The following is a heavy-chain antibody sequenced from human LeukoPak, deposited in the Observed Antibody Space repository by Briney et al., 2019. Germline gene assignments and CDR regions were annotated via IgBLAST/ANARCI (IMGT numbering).Heavy chain of an antibody. V-gene: IGHV3-23*01. CDR3: AKEGYGSTWNADFDY. D-gene: IGHD6-13*01. CDR2: ISGSGVIT. CDR1: RFIFGHYA. J-gene: IGHJ4*01. Sequence: PGGSLRLSCAVSRFIFGHYAMSWVRQAPGKGLEWVSAISGSGVITYYADSVKGRFTISRDNSKNTLYLQMNSLRAEDTAVYYCAKEGYGSTWNADFDYWGQGTLVIVSS.